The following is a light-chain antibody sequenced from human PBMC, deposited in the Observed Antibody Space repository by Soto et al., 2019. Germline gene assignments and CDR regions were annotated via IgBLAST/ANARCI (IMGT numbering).Light chain of an antibody. CDR3: QSYDSSLSGWV. CDR1: SSNIGAGYD. V-gene: IGLV1-40*01. Sequence: QSVLTQPPSVSGAPGQRVTISCTGSSSNIGAGYDVHWYQQLPGTAPKLLISGNNNRPSGVPERFSGSKSGTSASLAITGLQAEDEADYYCQSYDSSLSGWVFGGGTKLTVL. J-gene: IGLJ3*02. CDR2: GNN.